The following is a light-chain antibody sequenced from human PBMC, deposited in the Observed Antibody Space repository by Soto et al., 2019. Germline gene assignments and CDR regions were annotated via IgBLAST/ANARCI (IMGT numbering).Light chain of an antibody. CDR1: QSISNN. CDR2: GAS. V-gene: IGKV3-15*01. Sequence: EIVMTQSPATLSVSPGERATLSCRASQSISNNLAWYQQKPGQAPRLLIYGASTRATGVPVRFSGSGSATEFTLTISSLQSEDFAVYYCQQYGSSPRTFGQGTKVEIK. CDR3: QQYGSSPRT. J-gene: IGKJ1*01.